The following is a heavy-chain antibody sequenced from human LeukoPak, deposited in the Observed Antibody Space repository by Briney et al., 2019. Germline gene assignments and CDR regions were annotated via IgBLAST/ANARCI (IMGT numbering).Heavy chain of an antibody. V-gene: IGHV1-69*06. Sequence: ASVKVSCKASGATFINYAYSWVRQAPGQGLEWMGGIIPFFGTSNYAQKFQGRITISVDKSTSTAYMELSSLTSEDTAVYYCAKIVGATAYWGQGTLVTVSS. CDR3: AKIVGATAY. CDR1: GATFINYA. D-gene: IGHD1-26*01. J-gene: IGHJ4*02. CDR2: IIPFFGTS.